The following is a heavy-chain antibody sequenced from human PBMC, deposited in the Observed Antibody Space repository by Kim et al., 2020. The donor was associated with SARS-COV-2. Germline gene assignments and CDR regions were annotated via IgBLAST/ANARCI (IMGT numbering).Heavy chain of an antibody. J-gene: IGHJ6*02. CDR3: ARQAVPALNYYYGMDV. V-gene: IGHV5-10-1*01. D-gene: IGHD2-2*01. CDR2: IDPSDSYT. Sequence: GESLKISCKGSGYSFTSYWISWVRQMPGKGLEWMGRIDPSDSYTNYSPSFQGHVTISADKSIRTAYLQWSSLKASDTAMYYCARQAVPALNYYYGMDVWGQGTTVSVSS. CDR1: GYSFTSYW.